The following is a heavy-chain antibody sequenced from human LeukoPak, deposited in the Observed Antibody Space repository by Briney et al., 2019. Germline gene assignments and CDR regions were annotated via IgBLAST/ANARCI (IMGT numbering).Heavy chain of an antibody. CDR3: ARDDDRAREIDY. CDR2: IIPILNIT. J-gene: IGHJ4*02. V-gene: IGHV1-69*04. CDR1: RGTFSKYA. D-gene: IGHD3-22*01. Sequence: SVKVSCKASRGTFSKYAISWVRQAPGQGLEWVGRIIPILNITHYAQKFQGRVTIAADKSTSTAYMELSSLRSEDTAVYYCARDDDRAREIDYWGQGTLVTVSS.